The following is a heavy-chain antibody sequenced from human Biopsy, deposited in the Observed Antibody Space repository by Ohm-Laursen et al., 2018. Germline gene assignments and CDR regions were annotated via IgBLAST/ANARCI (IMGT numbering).Heavy chain of an antibody. D-gene: IGHD1-1*01. J-gene: IGHJ6*02. CDR3: ARAKLEPVYYYYGMDV. Sequence: ASVKVSCKASGYTFTSYGISWVRQAPGQGLGGMGWINTENGNTIYAQNLQGRVTMTADTSTSTAYMEVTRLRSADTAVYYCARAKLEPVYYYYGMDVWGQGTTVTVPS. V-gene: IGHV1-18*01. CDR2: INTENGNT. CDR1: GYTFTSYG.